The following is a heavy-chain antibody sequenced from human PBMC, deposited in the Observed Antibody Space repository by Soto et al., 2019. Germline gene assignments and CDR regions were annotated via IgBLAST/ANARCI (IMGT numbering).Heavy chain of an antibody. CDR2: IYWDDDK. J-gene: IGHJ4*02. CDR3: AHRRGGPVAGYFDY. CDR1: GFSLSTSGVG. Sequence: QITLKESGPTLVKPTQTLTLTCTFSGFSLSTSGVGVGWIRQPPGKALEWLALIYWDDDKRYSPSLKSRLTTTYHPSKNQVVLTTTNMDPVDTATYYCAHRRGGPVAGYFDYWGQGTLVTVSS. V-gene: IGHV2-5*02. D-gene: IGHD6-19*01.